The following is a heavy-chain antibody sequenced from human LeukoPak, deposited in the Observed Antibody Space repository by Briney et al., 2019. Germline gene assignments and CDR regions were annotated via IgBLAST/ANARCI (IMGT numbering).Heavy chain of an antibody. V-gene: IGHV3-30*02. CDR1: GITFNSYG. CDR2: IRYDGSDE. CDR3: CGDFDY. Sequence: GGSLRLSCAASGITFNSYGMHWVRQAPDKGLEWVAFIRYDGSDEYYVDSVKGRFTISRDNSKNTLYLQMNSLRGEDTAVYYCCGDFDYWGQGTLVTVSS. D-gene: IGHD2-21*01. J-gene: IGHJ4*02.